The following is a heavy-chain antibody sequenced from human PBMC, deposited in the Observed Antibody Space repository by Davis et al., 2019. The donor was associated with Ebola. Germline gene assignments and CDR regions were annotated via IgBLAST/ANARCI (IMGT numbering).Heavy chain of an antibody. CDR3: ARGGGFGGYSMDV. J-gene: IGHJ6*02. V-gene: IGHV4-34*01. D-gene: IGHD3-10*01. CDR1: GGSFSGYY. Sequence: MPSETLSLTCAVYGGSFSGYYWTWIRQPPGKGLEWIGEINYSGSTNYNPSLKSRVTISVDTSKNPFSLKLSSVTAADTAVYYCARGGGFGGYSMDVWGQGTTVTVSS. CDR2: INYSGST.